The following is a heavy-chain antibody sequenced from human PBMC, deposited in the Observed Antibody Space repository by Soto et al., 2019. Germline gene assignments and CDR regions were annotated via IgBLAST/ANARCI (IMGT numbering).Heavy chain of an antibody. V-gene: IGHV1-24*01. J-gene: IGHJ4*02. CDR3: AVVMTAIPTRPFDY. Sequence: ASVKVSCKVSGYTLTELSMHWVRQAPGKGLEWMGGFDPEDGETIYAQKFQGRVTMTEDTSTDTAYMELSSLRSEDTAVYYCAVVMTAIPTRPFDYWGKGTLVTVSS. D-gene: IGHD2-21*02. CDR1: GYTLTELS. CDR2: FDPEDGET.